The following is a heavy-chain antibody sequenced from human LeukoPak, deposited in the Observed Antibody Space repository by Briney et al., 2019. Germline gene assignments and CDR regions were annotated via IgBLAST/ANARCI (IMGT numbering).Heavy chain of an antibody. CDR2: MYNSGST. D-gene: IGHD2-8*02. Sequence: NPSETLSLTCTVSGGSISTYYWSWVRQPPGKGLEWIAYMYNSGSTNNNPSLKNRVTISVDTSKNQFSLKLSSVTAADTAVYYCASFKPGGYPRSYYYYYYMDVWGKGTTVTVSS. J-gene: IGHJ6*03. CDR1: GGSISTYY. CDR3: ASFKPGGYPRSYYYYYYMDV. V-gene: IGHV4-59*12.